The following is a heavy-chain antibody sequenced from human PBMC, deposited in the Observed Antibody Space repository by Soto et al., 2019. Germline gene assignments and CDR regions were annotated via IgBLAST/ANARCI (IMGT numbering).Heavy chain of an antibody. CDR2: IGLNSGTI. Sequence: EVQLVESGGGLVQPGGHLRLSCVASGFTFDSYAMNWVRQAPGKGLEWLSYIGLNSGTIEYSDSVEGRFTISRDDGKSSSYLQMHSLRDDDTAVYFCASDQRSAFDYGGRGTLVTVTS. D-gene: IGHD3-10*01. V-gene: IGHV3-48*02. CDR3: ASDQRSAFDY. J-gene: IGHJ4*02. CDR1: GFTFDSYA.